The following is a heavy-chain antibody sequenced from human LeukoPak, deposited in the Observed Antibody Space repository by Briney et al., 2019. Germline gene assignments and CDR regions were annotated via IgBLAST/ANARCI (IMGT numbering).Heavy chain of an antibody. CDR1: GGSISSYY. V-gene: IGHV4-59*01. J-gene: IGHJ4*02. D-gene: IGHD3-3*01. Sequence: PSETLSLTCTVSGGSISSYYWSWIRQPPGKGLEWIGYIYYSGSTNYNPSLKSRVTISVDTSKNQFSLKLSSVTAADTAVYYCARAQGDFWSGYSIDYWGQGTLVTVSS. CDR2: IYYSGST. CDR3: ARAQGDFWSGYSIDY.